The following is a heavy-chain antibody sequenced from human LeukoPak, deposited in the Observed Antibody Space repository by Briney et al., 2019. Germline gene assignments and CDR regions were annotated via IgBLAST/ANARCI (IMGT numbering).Heavy chain of an antibody. CDR2: LSSGGSTI. CDR3: ARVSLCSGGSCYYFLDY. Sequence: GALRLSCLASGFTFSSYEMNWVRQAPGKGLEGVSYLSSGGSTISYADSVKGRFTISRDNAKNSLYLQMNSLRAEDTAVYYCARVSLCSGGSCYYFLDYWGQGTLVTVSS. J-gene: IGHJ4*02. V-gene: IGHV3-48*03. D-gene: IGHD2-15*01. CDR1: GFTFSSYE.